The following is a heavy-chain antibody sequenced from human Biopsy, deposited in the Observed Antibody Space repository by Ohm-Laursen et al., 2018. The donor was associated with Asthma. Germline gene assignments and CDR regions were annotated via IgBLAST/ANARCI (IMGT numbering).Heavy chain of an antibody. Sequence: SLRLSCTASGFTFDDYGMHWVRQAPGKGLEWVLGISWNSGSIGYADSVKGRFTISRDNAKNSLYLQMNSLRVEDTALYYCAKATLGDIGKDYWGQGTLVTVSS. V-gene: IGHV3-9*01. D-gene: IGHD2-21*01. CDR3: AKATLGDIGKDY. CDR2: ISWNSGSI. CDR1: GFTFDDYG. J-gene: IGHJ4*02.